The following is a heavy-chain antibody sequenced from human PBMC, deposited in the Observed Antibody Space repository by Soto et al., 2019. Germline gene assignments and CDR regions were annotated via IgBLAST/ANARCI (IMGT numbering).Heavy chain of an antibody. CDR2: IYATGTT. Sequence: PSETLSLTCTVSGASISGFYWSWIRKSAGKGLEWIGRIYATGTTDYNPSLKSRVMMSVDTSKKQFSLKLRSGTAADTAVYYCVRDGTKTLRDWFDPWGQGISVTVPQ. CDR1: GASISGFY. V-gene: IGHV4-4*07. D-gene: IGHD1-1*01. J-gene: IGHJ5*02. CDR3: VRDGTKTLRDWFDP.